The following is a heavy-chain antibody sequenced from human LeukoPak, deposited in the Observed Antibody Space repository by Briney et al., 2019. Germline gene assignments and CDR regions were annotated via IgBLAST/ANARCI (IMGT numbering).Heavy chain of an antibody. CDR1: GFIFSSYS. CDR3: AGDGVVAGTSGRHFDY. Sequence: GGSLRLSCAASGFIFSSYSMNWVRQAPGKGLEWVSSISSSGSYMYHADSVKGRFTISRDNAKNSLYLQMNSLRAEDTAVYYCAGDGVVAGTSGRHFDYWGQGTLVTVSS. D-gene: IGHD6-19*01. CDR2: ISSSGSYM. V-gene: IGHV3-21*06. J-gene: IGHJ4*02.